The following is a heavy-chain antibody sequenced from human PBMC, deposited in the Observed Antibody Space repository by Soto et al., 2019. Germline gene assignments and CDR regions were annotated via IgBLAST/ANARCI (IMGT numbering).Heavy chain of an antibody. D-gene: IGHD3-10*01. J-gene: IGHJ4*02. CDR1: GGSISSGGYY. V-gene: IGHV4-31*03. CDR2: IYYSGST. Sequence: SETLSLTCTVSGGSISSGGYYWSWIRQHPGKGLEWIGYIYYSGSTYYNPSLKSRVTISVDTSKNQFSLKLSSVTAADTAVYYCARASPPDVLLWFGELLLYYFDYWGQGTLVTVSS. CDR3: ARASPPDVLLWFGELLLYYFDY.